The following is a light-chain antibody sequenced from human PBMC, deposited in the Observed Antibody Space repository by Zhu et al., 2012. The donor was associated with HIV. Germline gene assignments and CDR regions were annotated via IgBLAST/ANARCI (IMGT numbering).Light chain of an antibody. Sequence: IVLTQSPATLSLSPGERATLSCRTSQSVNSFLAWYQQKPGQAPRLLIYDTSKRAAGVPARFSGSGSGTDFTLTISGLQPDDSATYFCQQYNTYSGTFGQGTKVEIK. CDR3: QQYNTYSGT. V-gene: IGKV3-11*01. J-gene: IGKJ1*01. CDR2: DTS. CDR1: QSVNSF.